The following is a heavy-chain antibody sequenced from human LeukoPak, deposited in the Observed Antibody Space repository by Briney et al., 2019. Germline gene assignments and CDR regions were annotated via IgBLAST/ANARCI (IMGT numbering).Heavy chain of an antibody. CDR1: GFTFSNSW. J-gene: IGHJ4*02. CDR2: INWNGGST. Sequence: GGSLRLSCAASGFTFSNSWMHWVRQAPGKGLEWVSGINWNGGSTGYADSVKGRFTISRDNAKNSLYLQMNSLRAEDTALYYCARIYDSSGYDEAPIDYWGQGTLVTVSS. D-gene: IGHD3-22*01. CDR3: ARIYDSSGYDEAPIDY. V-gene: IGHV3-20*04.